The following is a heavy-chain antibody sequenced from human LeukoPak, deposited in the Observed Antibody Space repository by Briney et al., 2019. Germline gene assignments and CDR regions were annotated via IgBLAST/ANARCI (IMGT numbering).Heavy chain of an antibody. Sequence: ASVKVSCKASGGTFSSYAISRVRQAPGQGLEWMGRIIPILGIANYAQKFQGRVTITADKSTSTAYMELSSLRSEDTAVYYCARGDCSGGSCYTWHWFDPWGQGTLVTVSS. V-gene: IGHV1-69*04. CDR3: ARGDCSGGSCYTWHWFDP. J-gene: IGHJ5*02. D-gene: IGHD2-15*01. CDR2: IIPILGIA. CDR1: GGTFSSYA.